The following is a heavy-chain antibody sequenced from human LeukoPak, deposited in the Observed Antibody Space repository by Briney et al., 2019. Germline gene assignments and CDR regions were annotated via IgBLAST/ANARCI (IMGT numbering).Heavy chain of an antibody. J-gene: IGHJ3*02. Sequence: SVKVSCRASGGTFSSYAISWVRQAPGQGLEWMGGIIPIFGTANYAQKFQGRVTITADESTSTAYMELSSLRSEDTAVYYCARKLYDYGDYLRDAFDIWGQGTMVTVSS. CDR2: IIPIFGTA. D-gene: IGHD4-17*01. V-gene: IGHV1-69*13. CDR3: ARKLYDYGDYLRDAFDI. CDR1: GGTFSSYA.